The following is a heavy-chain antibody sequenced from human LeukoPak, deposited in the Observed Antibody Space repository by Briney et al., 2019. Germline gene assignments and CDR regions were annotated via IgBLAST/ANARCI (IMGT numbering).Heavy chain of an antibody. CDR3: ARVGPGYCSGGSCSYHFDY. Sequence: PSETLSLTCAVYGGSFSGYYWSWIRQPPGKGLEWIGEINHSGSTNYNPSLKSRVTISVDTSKNQFSLKLSSVTAADAAVYYCARVGPGYCSGGSCSYHFDYWGQGTLVTVSS. J-gene: IGHJ4*02. V-gene: IGHV4-34*01. CDR2: INHSGST. D-gene: IGHD2-15*01. CDR1: GGSFSGYY.